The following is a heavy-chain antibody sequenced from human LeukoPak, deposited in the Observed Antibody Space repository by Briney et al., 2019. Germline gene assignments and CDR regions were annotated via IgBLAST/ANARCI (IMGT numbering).Heavy chain of an antibody. V-gene: IGHV3-73*01. CDR1: GFTFSGSA. Sequence: GGSLRPSCAASGFTFSGSALHWVRQASGKGLEWVGRIRSTANGYATAYAASVKGRFTISRDDSKNTAYLQMDSLKTEDTAVYYCTGNYYGSGSYADIDYWGQGTLVTVSS. CDR2: IRSTANGYAT. CDR3: TGNYYGSGSYADIDY. J-gene: IGHJ4*02. D-gene: IGHD3-10*01.